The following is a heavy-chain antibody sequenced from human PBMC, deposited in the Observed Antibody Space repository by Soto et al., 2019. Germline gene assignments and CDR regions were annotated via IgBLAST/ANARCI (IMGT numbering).Heavy chain of an antibody. J-gene: IGHJ3*02. Sequence: SETLSLTCTVSGGSISSSSYYWGWIRQPPGKGLEWIGSIYYSGSTYYNPSLKSRVTISVDTSKNQFSLKLSSVTAADTAVYYCARQGTGDIVVVPAEQQQDAFDIWGQGTMVTVSS. D-gene: IGHD2-2*01. CDR1: GGSISSSSYY. CDR2: IYYSGST. V-gene: IGHV4-39*01. CDR3: ARQGTGDIVVVPAEQQQDAFDI.